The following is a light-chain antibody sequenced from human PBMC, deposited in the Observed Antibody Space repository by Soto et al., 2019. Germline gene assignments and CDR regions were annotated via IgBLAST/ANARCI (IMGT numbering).Light chain of an antibody. V-gene: IGKV1-39*01. CDR2: AAS. CDR3: QQTFTTPHT. J-gene: IGKJ2*01. CDR1: QHISVS. Sequence: DIRMTQSPSSLSASVGDRVTITCRASQHISVSLNWYQQKPGEAPKLLMYAASTLPSGVPSRFSGSASGTDFTLTISSLQPGDFASYYCQQTFTTPHTFGQGTKLEIK.